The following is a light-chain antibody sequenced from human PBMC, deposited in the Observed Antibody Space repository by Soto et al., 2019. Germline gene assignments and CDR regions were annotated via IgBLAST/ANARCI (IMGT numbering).Light chain of an antibody. Sequence: DIVMTQSPLSLSVTPGEPASFSCRSSQSLLHSNGYNYLDWYLQKPGQSPQLLIYLGSTRASGVPDRFSGSGSGTDFTLKISRVEADDVGVYYCIQALQTPTFGQGAKLEIK. V-gene: IGKV2-28*01. CDR2: LGS. CDR3: IQALQTPT. J-gene: IGKJ2*01. CDR1: QSLLHSNGYNY.